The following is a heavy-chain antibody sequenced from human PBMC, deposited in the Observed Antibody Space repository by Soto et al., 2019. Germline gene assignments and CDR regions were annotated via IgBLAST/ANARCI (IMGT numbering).Heavy chain of an antibody. V-gene: IGHV1-69*06. D-gene: IGHD2-15*01. Sequence: SVKVSCKASGGTFSSYAISWVRQAPGQGLEWMGWIIPIFGTANYAQKFQGSVTITADTSTSTAYMELSSLRSADTAVYSCAIEGLRRVLGDWSGGSCPAYYFYGMDVWGQGTMVTVSS. J-gene: IGHJ6*02. CDR2: IIPIFGTA. CDR1: GGTFSSYA. CDR3: AIEGLRRVLGDWSGGSCPAYYFYGMDV.